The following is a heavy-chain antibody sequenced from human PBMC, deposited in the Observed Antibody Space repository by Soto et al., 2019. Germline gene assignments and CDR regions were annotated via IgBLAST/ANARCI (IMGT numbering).Heavy chain of an antibody. D-gene: IGHD4-17*01. CDR3: ARGTTVTTYGYYYYMDV. CDR2: INHSGST. V-gene: IGHV4-34*01. CDR1: GGSFSGYY. Sequence: SETLSLTCAVYGGSFSGYYWSWIRQPPGKGLEWIGEINHSGSTNYNPSHKSRVTISVDTSKNQFSLKLSSVTAADTAVFYCARGTTVTTYGYYYYMDVWGKGTTVTVSS. J-gene: IGHJ6*03.